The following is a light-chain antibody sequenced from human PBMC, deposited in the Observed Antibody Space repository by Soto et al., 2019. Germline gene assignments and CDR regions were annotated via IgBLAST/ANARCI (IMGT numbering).Light chain of an antibody. CDR3: QQYDNIPFT. V-gene: IGKV1-5*01. CDR2: DAS. Sequence: DIQMTQYPSTLSASVGDRVTITCRASQSIIRWLAWYQQKPGNAPNLLIYDASKLESGVPSRFIGSESGTEFTEFTLTINGLQPDDSATYFCQQYDNIPFTFGGGTKVEIK. CDR1: QSIIRW. J-gene: IGKJ4*01.